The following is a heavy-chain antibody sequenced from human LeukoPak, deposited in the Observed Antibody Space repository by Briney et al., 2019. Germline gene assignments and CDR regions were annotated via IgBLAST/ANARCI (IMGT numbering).Heavy chain of an antibody. J-gene: IGHJ3*02. Sequence: ASVKVSCKASGYTFTGYYMHWVRQAPGQGLEWMGWINPNSGGTNYAQKFQGRVTMTRDTSISTAYMELSSLRSEDTAVYYCAADAYYYGSGSYLAFDIWGQGTMVTVSS. CDR1: GYTFTGYY. V-gene: IGHV1-2*02. CDR3: AADAYYYGSGSYLAFDI. CDR2: INPNSGGT. D-gene: IGHD3-10*01.